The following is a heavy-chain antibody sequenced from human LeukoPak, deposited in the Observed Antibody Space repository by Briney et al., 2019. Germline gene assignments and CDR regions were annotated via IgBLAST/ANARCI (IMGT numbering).Heavy chain of an antibody. CDR2: IYYSGST. CDR3: ANGLAARRVVADYYYYYGMDV. J-gene: IGHJ6*02. CDR1: GGSISSSSYY. Sequence: PSETLSLTCTVSGGSISSSSYYWGWIRQPPGKGLEWIGSIYYSGSTYYDPSLKSRVTISVDTSKNQLSLKLSSVTAADTAVYYCANGLAARRVVADYYYYYGMDVWGQGTTVTVSS. V-gene: IGHV4-39*01. D-gene: IGHD6-6*01.